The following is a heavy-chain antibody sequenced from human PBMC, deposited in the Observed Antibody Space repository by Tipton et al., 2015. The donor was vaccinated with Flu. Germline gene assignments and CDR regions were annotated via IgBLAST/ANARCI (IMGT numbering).Heavy chain of an antibody. V-gene: IGHV4-38-2*02. D-gene: IGHD2-2*01. CDR3: ARDRWEYASGFDS. CDR1: GYSISSGYY. Sequence: TLSPTCAVSGYSISSGYYWGWIRQPPGKGLEWIGSISHTGTTNYNPSLRSRVTISVDTSKNQFSLRLTSVTAADTAVYYCARDRWEYASGFDSWGQGTPVTVSP. J-gene: IGHJ4*02. CDR2: ISHTGTT.